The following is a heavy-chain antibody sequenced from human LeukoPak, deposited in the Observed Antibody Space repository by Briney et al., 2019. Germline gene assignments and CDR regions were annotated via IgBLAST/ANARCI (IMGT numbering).Heavy chain of an antibody. Sequence: PSETLSLTCVVSGGSVSGYYWGWIRQPPGRGLEWIGYVYYSGSTNYNPSFKSRITISVDTSRNQFSLQLSSVTAADTAVYYCARGGYSSSWYPDGGFDPWGQGTLVTVSS. CDR3: ARGGYSSSWYPDGGFDP. V-gene: IGHV4-59*02. CDR2: VYYSGST. D-gene: IGHD6-13*01. CDR1: GGSVSGYY. J-gene: IGHJ5*02.